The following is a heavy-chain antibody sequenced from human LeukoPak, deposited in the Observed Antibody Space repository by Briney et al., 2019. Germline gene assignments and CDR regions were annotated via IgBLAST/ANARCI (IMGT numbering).Heavy chain of an antibody. J-gene: IGHJ6*03. Sequence: PGLALRLSCAGSGFSFSSYGMSGVGLAPGKGLEWVSAISGSGGSTYYADSVKGRFTISRDNSKNTLYLQMNSLRAEDTAVYYCARGAVYYMDIWGKGTTVTISS. V-gene: IGHV3-23*01. CDR2: ISGSGGST. CDR3: ARGAVYYMDI. D-gene: IGHD6-19*01. CDR1: GFSFSSYG.